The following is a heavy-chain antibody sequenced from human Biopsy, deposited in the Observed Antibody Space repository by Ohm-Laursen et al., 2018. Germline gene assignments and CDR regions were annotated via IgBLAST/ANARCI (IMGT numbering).Heavy chain of an antibody. CDR3: ARGSGYFKLDV. CDR2: INQSGGT. D-gene: IGHD5-12*01. Sequence: PSQTLSLTCTVNGGSSSGYFWNWIRQPPGKGLEWIGEINQSGGTKYNPSLKRRATLSADSSNSQFSLRLTSVTAADTAIYYCARGSGYFKLDVWGQGTTVTVSS. CDR1: GGSSSGYF. J-gene: IGHJ6*02. V-gene: IGHV4-34*01.